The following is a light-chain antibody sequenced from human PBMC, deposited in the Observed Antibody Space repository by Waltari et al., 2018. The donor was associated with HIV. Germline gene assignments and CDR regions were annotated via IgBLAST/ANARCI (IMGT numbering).Light chain of an antibody. CDR1: QSVTNSLRKSF. J-gene: IGKJ3*01. V-gene: IGKV3-20*01. CDR2: DAT. CDR3: QQYASSDPLS. Sequence: IVLTQSPGTLSLSPGETATLSCRASQSVTNSLRKSFLAWYQHKPGQSPRLLIHDATNRATGVPDRFSGIGYGTDFTLTISGLEPEDFAVYYCQQYASSDPLSFGPGTKVDMK.